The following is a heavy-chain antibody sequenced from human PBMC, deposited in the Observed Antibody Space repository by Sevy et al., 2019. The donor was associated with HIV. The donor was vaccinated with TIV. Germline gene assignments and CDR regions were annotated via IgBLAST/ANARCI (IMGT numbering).Heavy chain of an antibody. CDR2: IYHSGST. Sequence: SETLSLTCAVSGGSISSGGYSWSWIRQPPGKGLEWIGYIYHSGSTYYNPSLKSRVTISVDGSKNQFSLKLSSVTAAETAVYYCARSGNYGDYLGYWGQGTLVTVSS. D-gene: IGHD4-17*01. CDR1: GGSISSGGYS. J-gene: IGHJ4*02. CDR3: ARSGNYGDYLGY. V-gene: IGHV4-30-2*01.